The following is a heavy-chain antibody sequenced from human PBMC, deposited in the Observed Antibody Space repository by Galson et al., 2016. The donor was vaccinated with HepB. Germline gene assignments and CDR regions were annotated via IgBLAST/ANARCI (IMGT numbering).Heavy chain of an antibody. V-gene: IGHV3-30-3*01. Sequence: SLRLSCAASGFTLSHYAMDWVRQAPGKGLEWVAFISYDGSNKYYADSVKGRFTVSRDNSKNTLYLQVNSLRAEDTAVYYCARDQNYYATNEYDYWGQGTLVTVSS. CDR3: ARDQNYYATNEYDY. CDR2: ISYDGSNK. D-gene: IGHD3-10*01. CDR1: GFTLSHYA. J-gene: IGHJ4*02.